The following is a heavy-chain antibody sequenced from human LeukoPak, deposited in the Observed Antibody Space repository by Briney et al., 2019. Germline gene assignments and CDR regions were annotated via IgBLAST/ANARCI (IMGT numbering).Heavy chain of an antibody. CDR3: ARVRPVPYYYDSSGYYMYYFDY. D-gene: IGHD3-22*01. Sequence: EASVKVSCKASGYTFTGYYMHWVRQAPGQGLEWMGRINPNSGGTNYAQKFQGRVTMTRDTSTSTAYMELSMLRSDDTAVYYCARVRPVPYYYDSSGYYMYYFDYWGQGTLVTVSS. CDR1: GYTFTGYY. CDR2: INPNSGGT. J-gene: IGHJ4*02. V-gene: IGHV1-2*06.